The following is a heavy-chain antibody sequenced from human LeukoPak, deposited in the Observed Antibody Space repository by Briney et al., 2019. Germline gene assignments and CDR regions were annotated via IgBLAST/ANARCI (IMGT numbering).Heavy chain of an antibody. CDR1: GGPIYSYY. V-gene: IGHV4-4*07. CDR2: LYPGVST. D-gene: IGHD3-22*01. CDR3: ARLKFYDSTGYSPGHYMDV. J-gene: IGHJ6*03. Sequence: SETLSLTCTVSGGPIYSYYWSWIRQTAGKGLGWIGRLYPGVSTNYNPSLKSRVTMSVDTSKKQFALKLNAVTAADTAVYYCARLKFYDSTGYSPGHYMDVWGKGTTVTVSS.